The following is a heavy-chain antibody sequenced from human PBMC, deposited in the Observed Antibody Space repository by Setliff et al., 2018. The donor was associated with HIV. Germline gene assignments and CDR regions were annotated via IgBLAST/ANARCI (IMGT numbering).Heavy chain of an antibody. D-gene: IGHD2-15*01. CDR1: GFTFSNYV. V-gene: IGHV3-21*01. Sequence: GGSLRLSCAGSGFTFSNYVMNWVRLAPGKGLEWVSCISSSSSYIYYGDSVKGRFTISRDNAKNSLYLQMNSLRAEDSAVYYCAKGGISGGAYPPYYFDYWGHGTLVTVSS. CDR3: AKGGISGGAYPPYYFDY. J-gene: IGHJ4*01. CDR2: ISSSSSYI.